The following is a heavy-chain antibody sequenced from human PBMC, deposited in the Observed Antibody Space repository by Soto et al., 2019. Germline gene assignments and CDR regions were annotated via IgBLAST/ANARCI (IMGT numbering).Heavy chain of an antibody. J-gene: IGHJ3*02. D-gene: IGHD3-3*02. Sequence: ASVRVSCKATGYTFSACTMNWVRQAPGQSLEWMGWINAGSGNTKYSQNFQGRVSITRDTSASTVYMELTGLTSEDTAVYYCARDTETLGPRANDALDIWGQGTMVT. CDR1: GYTFSACT. CDR3: ARDTETLGPRANDALDI. CDR2: INAGSGNT. V-gene: IGHV1-3*01.